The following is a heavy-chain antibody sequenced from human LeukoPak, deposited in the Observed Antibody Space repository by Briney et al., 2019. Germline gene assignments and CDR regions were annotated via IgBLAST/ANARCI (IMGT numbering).Heavy chain of an antibody. V-gene: IGHV1-69*01. J-gene: IGHJ4*02. CDR1: GGTFSSYA. CDR2: IIPIFGTA. CDR3: ARAKTDSSSWYLIDY. D-gene: IGHD6-13*01. Sequence: SVKVSCKASGGTFSSYAISWVRQAPGQGLEWMGGIIPIFGTANYAQKFQGRVTITADESTSTAYMELSSLRSEDTAVYYCARAKTDSSSWYLIDYWGRGTLVTVSS.